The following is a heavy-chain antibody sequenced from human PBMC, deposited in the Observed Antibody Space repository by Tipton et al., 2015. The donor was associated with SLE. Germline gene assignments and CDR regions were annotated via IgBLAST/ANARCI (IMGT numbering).Heavy chain of an antibody. J-gene: IGHJ5*02. CDR2: IYFTGST. Sequence: TLSLTCTVSGGSISSHYWSWIRQPPGKGLEWIGYIYFTGSTNYNPSLKSRVTISVDMSKNQFSLKLTPVTAADTAVYYCARGTTFDFWSGSWFDPWGQGTLVTVSS. CDR3: ARGTTFDFWSGSWFDP. D-gene: IGHD3-3*01. V-gene: IGHV4-59*11. CDR1: GGSISSHY.